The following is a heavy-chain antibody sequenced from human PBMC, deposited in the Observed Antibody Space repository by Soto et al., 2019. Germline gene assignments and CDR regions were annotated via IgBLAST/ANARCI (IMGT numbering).Heavy chain of an antibody. CDR2: IDWDDDK. V-gene: IGHV2-70*01. CDR3: ARIRGSGWYRGTLDY. D-gene: IGHD6-19*01. Sequence: SGPTLGNHPQTLTLTCTFSGFSLSTSGMCVSWIRQPPGKALQWLALIDWDDDKYYSTYLKTRLTISKDTSKNQVVLTMTNMDPVDTATYYCARIRGSGWYRGTLDYWGQGTLVTVFS. CDR1: GFSLSTSGMC. J-gene: IGHJ4*02.